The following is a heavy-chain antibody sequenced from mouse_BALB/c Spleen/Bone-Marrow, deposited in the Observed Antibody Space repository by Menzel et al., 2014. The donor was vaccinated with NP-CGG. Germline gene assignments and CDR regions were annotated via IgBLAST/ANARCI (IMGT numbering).Heavy chain of an antibody. D-gene: IGHD2-14*01. V-gene: IGHV14-3*02. Sequence: VQLQQSGAELVKPGASVKLSCTASGFNIKDTYMHWVKQRPEQGLEWIGRIDPANGNTKYDPKFQGKATITADTSSNTAYLQLSSLTSEDTAVYYCARKGYGYDGESAMDYWGQGTSVTVSS. CDR2: IDPANGNT. CDR1: GFNIKDTY. CDR3: ARKGYGYDGESAMDY. J-gene: IGHJ4*01.